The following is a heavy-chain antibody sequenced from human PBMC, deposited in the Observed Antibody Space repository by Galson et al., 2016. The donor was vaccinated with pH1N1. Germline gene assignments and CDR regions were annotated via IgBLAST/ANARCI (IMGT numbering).Heavy chain of an antibody. D-gene: IGHD3-10*01. CDR3: AREGANYYGSDGMDV. CDR2: IRPLLGTA. V-gene: IGHV1-69*11. CDR1: GSTFTSYG. Sequence: SVKVSCKASGSTFTSYGIGWVRQAPGRGLEWMGRIRPLLGTANYAQNFMGRVTISADASTGTAYMELTTLTSQDTAVYFCAREGANYYGSDGMDVRGQGTTVTVSS. J-gene: IGHJ6*02.